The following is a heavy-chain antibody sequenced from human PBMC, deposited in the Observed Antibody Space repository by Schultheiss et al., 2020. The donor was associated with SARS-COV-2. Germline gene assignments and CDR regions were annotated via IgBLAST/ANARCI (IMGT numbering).Heavy chain of an antibody. CDR1: GFTFSSYG. CDR3: ARDGPRMTTVTTGYFQH. Sequence: GESLKISCAASGFTFSSYGMHWVRQAPGKGLEWVAVISYDGSNKYYADSVKGRFTISRDNSKNTLYLQMNSLRAEDTAVYYCARDGPRMTTVTTGYFQHWGQGTLVTVSS. J-gene: IGHJ1*01. CDR2: ISYDGSNK. V-gene: IGHV3-30*03. D-gene: IGHD4-17*01.